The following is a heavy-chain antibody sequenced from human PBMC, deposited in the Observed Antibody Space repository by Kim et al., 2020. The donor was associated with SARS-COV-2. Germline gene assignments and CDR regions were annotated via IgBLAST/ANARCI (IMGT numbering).Heavy chain of an antibody. CDR1: GFTFSSYE. Sequence: GGSLRLSCAASGFTFSSYEMNWVRQAPGKGLEWVSYISSSGSTIYYADSVKGRFTISRDNAKNSLYLQMNSLRAEDTAVYYCARQSQGLVRRHDVLYLGCWGQGTLVTVSS. J-gene: IGHJ1*01. CDR3: ARQSQGLVRRHDVLYLGC. D-gene: IGHD2-15*01. V-gene: IGHV3-48*03. CDR2: ISSSGSTI.